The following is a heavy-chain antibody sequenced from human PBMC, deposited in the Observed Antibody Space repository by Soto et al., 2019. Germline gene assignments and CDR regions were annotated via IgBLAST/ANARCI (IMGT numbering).Heavy chain of an antibody. Sequence: GASVKVSCKASGGTFSSYAISWVRQAPGQGLEWMGGIIPIFGTANYAQKFQGGVTITADKSTSTAYMELSSLRSEDTAVYYCARASGASIVATIKRAYYYGMDVSGQGSKVTVSS. CDR1: GGTFSSYA. CDR3: ARASGASIVATIKRAYYYGMDV. CDR2: IIPIFGTA. J-gene: IGHJ6*02. D-gene: IGHD5-12*01. V-gene: IGHV1-69*06.